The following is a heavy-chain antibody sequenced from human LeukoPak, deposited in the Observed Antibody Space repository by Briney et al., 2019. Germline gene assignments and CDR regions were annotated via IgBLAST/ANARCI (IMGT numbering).Heavy chain of an antibody. CDR2: INPLVGVA. CDR1: GSTFTDYS. J-gene: IGHJ4*02. CDR3: AREGNGLLSKDLDY. Sequence: ASVKVSCKGSGSTFTDYSLIWVRQAPGQGLEWVGYINPLVGVASSPQNFRGTVTMTTDASSSTPYMELSRLNSDDTAIYYSAREGNGLLSKDLDYWGQGTLVTVSS. D-gene: IGHD2-15*01. V-gene: IGHV1-2*02.